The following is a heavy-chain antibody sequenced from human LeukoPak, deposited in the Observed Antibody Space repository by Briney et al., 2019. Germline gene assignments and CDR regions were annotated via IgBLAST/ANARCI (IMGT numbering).Heavy chain of an antibody. CDR1: GFTFDDYA. CDR2: ISWNSGSI. Sequence: PGGSLRLSCAASGFTFDDYAMHWVRQAPGKGLEWVSGISWNSGSIGYADSVKGRFTISRDNAKNSLYLQMNSLRAEDTALYYCAKDAGPIVAVRIDYWGQGTLVTVSS. V-gene: IGHV3-9*01. J-gene: IGHJ4*02. CDR3: AKDAGPIVAVRIDY. D-gene: IGHD3-22*01.